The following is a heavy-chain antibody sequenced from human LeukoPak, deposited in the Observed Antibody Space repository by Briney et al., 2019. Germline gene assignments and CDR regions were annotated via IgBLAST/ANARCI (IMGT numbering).Heavy chain of an antibody. CDR2: IRYDGSNK. Sequence: GGSLRLSXAASGLTFSSYGMHWVRQAPGKGLEWVALIRYDGSNKYYADSVKGRFTISRDNTKNTLYLQMNSLRAEDTAVYYCAKSLPHLRAFDYWGQGTLVTVSS. CDR1: GLTFSSYG. J-gene: IGHJ4*02. V-gene: IGHV3-30*02. CDR3: AKSLPHLRAFDY.